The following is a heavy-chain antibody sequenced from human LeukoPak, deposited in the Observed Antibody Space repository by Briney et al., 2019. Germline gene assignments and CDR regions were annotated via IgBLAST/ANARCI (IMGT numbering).Heavy chain of an antibody. Sequence: GRSLRLPCAASGFTFDDYAMHWVRQAPGKGLEWVSGISWNSGSIGYADSVKGRFTISRDNAKNSLYLQMNSLRAEDTALYYCAKDLRYSSSWPGGDWGQGTLVTVSS. D-gene: IGHD6-13*01. CDR2: ISWNSGSI. V-gene: IGHV3-9*01. CDR1: GFTFDDYA. CDR3: AKDLRYSSSWPGGD. J-gene: IGHJ4*02.